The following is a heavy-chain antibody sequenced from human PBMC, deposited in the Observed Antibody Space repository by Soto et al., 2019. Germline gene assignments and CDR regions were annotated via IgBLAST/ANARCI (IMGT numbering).Heavy chain of an antibody. V-gene: IGHV4-39*01. Sequence: SETLSLTCTVSGGSISSGDYYWSWIRQPPGKGLEWIGSIYYSGSTYYNPSLKSRVTISVDTSKNQFSLKLSSVTAADTAVYYCARLGDSSGYYLENWFDPWGQGTLVTVSS. D-gene: IGHD3-22*01. CDR1: GGSISSGDYY. CDR2: IYYSGST. J-gene: IGHJ5*02. CDR3: ARLGDSSGYYLENWFDP.